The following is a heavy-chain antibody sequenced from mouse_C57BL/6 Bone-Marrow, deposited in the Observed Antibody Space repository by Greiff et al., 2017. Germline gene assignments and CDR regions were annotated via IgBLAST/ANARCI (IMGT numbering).Heavy chain of an antibody. CDR2: IRSKSNNYAT. CDR3: GRHERLRRDWYFDV. D-gene: IGHD2-4*01. Sequence: GGGLVQPKGSLKLSCAASGFSFNTYAMNWVRQAPGKGLEWVARIRSKSNNYATYYADSVKDRFTISRDDSESMLYLQMNNLKTEDTAMYYCGRHERLRRDWYFDVWGTGTTVTVSS. V-gene: IGHV10-1*01. J-gene: IGHJ1*03. CDR1: GFSFNTYA.